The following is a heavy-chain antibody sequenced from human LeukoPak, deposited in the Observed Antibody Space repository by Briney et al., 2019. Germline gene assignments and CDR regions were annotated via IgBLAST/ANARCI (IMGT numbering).Heavy chain of an antibody. CDR1: GLTFSSYG. J-gene: IGHJ3*02. Sequence: GGSLRLSCAASGLTFSSYGMHWVRQAPGKGLEWVAFIRYDGSNKYYADSVKGRFTISRDNSKNTLYLQMNSLRAEDTAVYYCATSTLRISSSDAFDIWGQGTMVTVSS. D-gene: IGHD6-13*01. CDR2: IRYDGSNK. CDR3: ATSTLRISSSDAFDI. V-gene: IGHV3-30*02.